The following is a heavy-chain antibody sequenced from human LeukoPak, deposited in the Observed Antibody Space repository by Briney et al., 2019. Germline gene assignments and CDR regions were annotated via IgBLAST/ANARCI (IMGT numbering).Heavy chain of an antibody. CDR3: ARRMPYCSSTSCHRYYFDY. V-gene: IGHV4-39*01. CDR2: IYYSGST. Sequence: SETLSLTCTVSGGSISSSSYYWGCVRQPPGKGLEWIGSIYYSGSTYYNPSLKRRVTISVDTSKNQFSLKLSSVTAADTAVYYCARRMPYCSSTSCHRYYFDYWGQGTLVTVSS. CDR1: GGSISSSSYY. D-gene: IGHD2-2*01. J-gene: IGHJ4*02.